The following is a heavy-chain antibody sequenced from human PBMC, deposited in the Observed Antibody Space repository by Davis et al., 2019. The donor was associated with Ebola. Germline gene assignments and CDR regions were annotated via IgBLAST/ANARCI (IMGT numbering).Heavy chain of an antibody. CDR1: GASINSYH. J-gene: IGHJ4*02. V-gene: IGHV4-59*01. CDR3: ARDTSTTGWGIDY. D-gene: IGHD6-19*01. Sequence: SETLSLTCTVSGASINSYHWRWIRQSPEKGLEWIAYIYYNGNPYYNPFLKSRVTISVDTSKNQFSLKLSSVTAADTAVYYCARDTSTTGWGIDYWGQGTVVTVSS. CDR2: IYYNGNP.